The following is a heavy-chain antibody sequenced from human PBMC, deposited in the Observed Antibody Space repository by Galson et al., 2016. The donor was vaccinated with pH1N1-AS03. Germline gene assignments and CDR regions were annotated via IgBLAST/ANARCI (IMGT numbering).Heavy chain of an antibody. CDR1: GFTFSTFG. Sequence: SLRLSCADSGFTFSTFGMHWVRQAPGKGLEWVAVISYDENYKYYADSLKGRFTISRDNSKNTLYLQMNSLRAEDTAVYYCAKDLEDYYESSGYVDYWGRGTLVTVSS. V-gene: IGHV3-30*18. D-gene: IGHD3-22*01. CDR3: AKDLEDYYESSGYVDY. J-gene: IGHJ4*02. CDR2: ISYDENYK.